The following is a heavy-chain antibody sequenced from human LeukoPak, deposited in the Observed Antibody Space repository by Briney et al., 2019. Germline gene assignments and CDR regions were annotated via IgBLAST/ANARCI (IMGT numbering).Heavy chain of an antibody. V-gene: IGHV4-34*01. Sequence: NPSETLSLTCAVYGGSFSGYYWSWIRQPPGKGLEWIGEINHSGSTNYNPSLKSRVTISVDTSKNQFSLKLSSVTAADTAVYYCARQKYYYDSSGLDAFDIWGQGTMVTVSS. CDR2: INHSGST. J-gene: IGHJ3*02. CDR1: GGSFSGYY. D-gene: IGHD3-22*01. CDR3: ARQKYYYDSSGLDAFDI.